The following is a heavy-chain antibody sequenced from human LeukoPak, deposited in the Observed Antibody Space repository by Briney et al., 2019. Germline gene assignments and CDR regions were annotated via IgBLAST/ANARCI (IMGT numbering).Heavy chain of an antibody. CDR1: GGSISSFY. D-gene: IGHD4-17*01. V-gene: IGHV4-59*01. J-gene: IGHJ2*01. CDR3: ARGVHGDYRWYFDL. CDR2: IYYSGST. Sequence: SETLSLTCTVSGGSISSFYWSWIRQSPGKELEWIGYIYYSGSTNYNPSLKSRVTISVDTSKNQFSLKLSSVTAADTAVYYCARGVHGDYRWYFDLWGRGTLVTVSS.